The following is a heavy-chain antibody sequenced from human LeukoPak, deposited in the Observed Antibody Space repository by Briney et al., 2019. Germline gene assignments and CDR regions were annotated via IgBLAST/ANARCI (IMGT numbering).Heavy chain of an antibody. D-gene: IGHD2-2*01. V-gene: IGHV3-49*04. J-gene: IGHJ6*03. CDR2: IRSKAYGGTT. CDR1: GFTFGDYA. CDR3: TRDRLYCSSTSCPKSRCYYYYMDV. Sequence: GGSLRLSCTASGFTFGDYAMSWVRQAPGKGLEWVGFIRSKAYGGTTEYAASVKGRFTISRDDSKSIAYLQMNSLKTEDTAVYYCTRDRLYCSSTSCPKSRCYYYYMDVWGKGTTVTVSS.